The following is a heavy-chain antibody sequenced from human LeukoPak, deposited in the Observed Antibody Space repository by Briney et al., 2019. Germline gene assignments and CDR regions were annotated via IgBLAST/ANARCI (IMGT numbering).Heavy chain of an antibody. V-gene: IGHV4-34*01. D-gene: IGHD4-23*01. J-gene: IGHJ5*02. Sequence: SETLSLTCAVYGGSFSGYYWSWIRQPPGKGLEWIGEINHSGSTNYNPSLKSRVTISVDTSKNQFSLKLSSVTAADTAVHYCAGIFGGPVSRRFDPWGQGTLVTVSS. CDR1: GGSFSGYY. CDR2: INHSGST. CDR3: AGIFGGPVSRRFDP.